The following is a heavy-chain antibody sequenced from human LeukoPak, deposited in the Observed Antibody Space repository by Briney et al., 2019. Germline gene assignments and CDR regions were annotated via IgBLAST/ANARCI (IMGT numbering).Heavy chain of an antibody. CDR1: GGSISSGGYY. Sequence: SETLSLTCTVSGGSISSGGYYWSRIRQHPGEGLEWIGYIYYSGSTYYNPSLKSRVTISVDTSKNQFSLKLSSVTAADTAVYYCAREGRIRYFDWAVDYWGQGTLVTVSS. CDR2: IYYSGST. D-gene: IGHD3-9*01. V-gene: IGHV4-31*03. J-gene: IGHJ4*02. CDR3: AREGRIRYFDWAVDY.